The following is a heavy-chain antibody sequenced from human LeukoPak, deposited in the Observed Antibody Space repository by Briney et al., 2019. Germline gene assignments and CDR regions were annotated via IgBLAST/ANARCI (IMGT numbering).Heavy chain of an antibody. CDR3: AKDRGLEHRYFQH. V-gene: IGHV3-30*02. CDR2: IRYDGSNK. J-gene: IGHJ1*01. Sequence: GGSLRLSCAASGFTFSSCAMHWVRQAPGKGLEWVAFIRYDGSNKYYADSVKGRFTISRDNSKNTLYLQMNSLRAEDTAVYYCAKDRGLEHRYFQHWGQGTLVTVSS. CDR1: GFTFSSCA. D-gene: IGHD1/OR15-1a*01.